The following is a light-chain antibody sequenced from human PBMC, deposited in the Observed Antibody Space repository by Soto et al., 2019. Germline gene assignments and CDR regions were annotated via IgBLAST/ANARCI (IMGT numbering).Light chain of an antibody. V-gene: IGKV3-15*01. CDR1: QSVSSN. Sequence: EIVMTQSPATLSVSPGERATLSCRASQSVSSNLAGYQQKPGQAPSLLIYGASTRATGIPARFSGSGSGTEFTLTISSLQSEDFAVYYCQQYNNWHWTFGQGTKVEIK. CDR3: QQYNNWHWT. J-gene: IGKJ1*01. CDR2: GAS.